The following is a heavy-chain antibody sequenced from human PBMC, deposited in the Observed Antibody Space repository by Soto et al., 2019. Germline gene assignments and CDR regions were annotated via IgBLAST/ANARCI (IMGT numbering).Heavy chain of an antibody. CDR3: ARRRSTVTTPWFYHGMDV. CDR2: IFYDGSHK. Sequence: QVQLEESGGGVVQPGRSLRLSCTASGFAFSDYGMHWVRQAPGKGLEWEAIIFYDGSHKYYADSVKGRFTISRDNSRNTVELQMNSLRAEDTATYFCARRRSTVTTPWFYHGMDVWGRGTTVTVSS. J-gene: IGHJ6*02. CDR1: GFAFSDYG. V-gene: IGHV3-33*01. D-gene: IGHD4-17*01.